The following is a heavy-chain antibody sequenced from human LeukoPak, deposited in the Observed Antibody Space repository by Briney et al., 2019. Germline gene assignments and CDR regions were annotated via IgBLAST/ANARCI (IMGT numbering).Heavy chain of an antibody. V-gene: IGHV3-30-3*01. D-gene: IGHD3-16*01. CDR3: ARAGDRKAFDY. J-gene: IGHJ4*02. CDR2: ISYDGSNK. CDR1: GFTFSSYA. Sequence: PGGSLRLSCAASGFTFSSYAMHWVRQAPGKGLEWVAVISYDGSNKYYADSVKGRFTISRDNSKNTLYLQMNSLRVDDTAVYYCARAGDRKAFDYWGQGTLVTVSS.